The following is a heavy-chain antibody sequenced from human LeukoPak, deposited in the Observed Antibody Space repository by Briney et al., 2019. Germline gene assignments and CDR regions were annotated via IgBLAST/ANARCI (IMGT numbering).Heavy chain of an antibody. CDR3: ASVLLGYCSGGSCSKRGLFDY. J-gene: IGHJ4*02. D-gene: IGHD2-15*01. CDR2: INHSGST. V-gene: IGHV4-34*01. Sequence: NPSETLSLTCAVYGGSFSGYYWSWIRQPPGKGLEWIGEINHSGSTNYNPSLKSRVTISVDTSKNQFSLKLSSVTAADTAVYYCASVLLGYCSGGSCSKRGLFDYWGQGTLVTVSS. CDR1: GGSFSGYY.